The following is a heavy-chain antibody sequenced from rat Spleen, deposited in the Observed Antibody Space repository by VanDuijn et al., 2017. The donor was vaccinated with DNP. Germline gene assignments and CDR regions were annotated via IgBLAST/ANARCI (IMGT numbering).Heavy chain of an antibody. Sequence: EVQLVESGGGLVQPGRSLKLSCAASGFTFSNYGMAWVRQTPTKGLEWVASITNTGDSTYYSDSVKGRFSISRDNAKSTLYLQVNSLRSEDTATYYCARGLSGPDYWGQGVMVTVSS. D-gene: IGHD3-3*01. CDR2: ITNTGDST. CDR3: ARGLSGPDY. CDR1: GFTFSNYG. J-gene: IGHJ2*01. V-gene: IGHV5S13*01.